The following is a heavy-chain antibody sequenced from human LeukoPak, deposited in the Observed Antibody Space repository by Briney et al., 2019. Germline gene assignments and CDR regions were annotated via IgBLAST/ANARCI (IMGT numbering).Heavy chain of an antibody. CDR3: ARATPAGYENH. V-gene: IGHV1-46*01. J-gene: IGHJ5*02. CDR2: INPSGGNT. CDR1: GYIFTSFY. D-gene: IGHD5-18*01. Sequence: ASVKVSCKASGYIFTSFYMHWVRQAPGQGLEWMGIINPSGGNTGYAQKFQGRVTMTRDTSTSTVYMELSSLRSEDTAVYYCARATPAGYENHWGQGTLVTVSS.